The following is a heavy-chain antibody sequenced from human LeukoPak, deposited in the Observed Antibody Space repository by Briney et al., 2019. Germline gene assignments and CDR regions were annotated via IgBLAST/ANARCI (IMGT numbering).Heavy chain of an antibody. CDR1: GYTFSSHD. V-gene: IGHV1-8*01. CDR3: ARGGLAAETSGFDY. CDR2: LSTDNDDT. D-gene: IGHD6-13*01. J-gene: IGHJ4*02. Sequence: GASVKVSCKASGYTFSSHDLNWVRQAPGHGLEWMGWLSTDNDDTGYAQKFQGSVTMTRDTSISTVYMELRSLTSDDTAVYYCARGGLAAETSGFDYWGQGTLVTVSA.